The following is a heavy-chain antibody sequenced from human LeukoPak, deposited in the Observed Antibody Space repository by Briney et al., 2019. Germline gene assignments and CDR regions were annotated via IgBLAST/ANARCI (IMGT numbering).Heavy chain of an antibody. V-gene: IGHV3-21*04. D-gene: IGHD3-16*01. CDR2: ISSTSAHI. J-gene: IGHJ4*02. CDR1: GFSFNTYS. Sequence: GGSLRLSCAASGFSFNTYSMNWVRQAPGKGLEWVSSISSTSAHIFYADSVKGRFSISRDNAKNSLYLQMNSLRAEDTAVYYCAKGWRSSPDSAGVDYWGQGTLVTVSS. CDR3: AKGWRSSPDSAGVDY.